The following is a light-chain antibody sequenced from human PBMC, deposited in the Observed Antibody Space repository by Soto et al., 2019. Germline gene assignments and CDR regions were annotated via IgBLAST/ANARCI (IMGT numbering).Light chain of an antibody. CDR1: SSDVGGYNY. V-gene: IGLV2-14*01. CDR2: AVS. J-gene: IGLJ1*01. Sequence: QSALTQPASVSGSPGQSIPLSCTGTSSDVGGYNYVSWYQQHPGKAPKLMIYAVSNRPSGGSNRCSGSKSGNTASLTISGLQAEDEADYYCSSYTSSSSDYVFGTGTKLTVL. CDR3: SSYTSSSSDYV.